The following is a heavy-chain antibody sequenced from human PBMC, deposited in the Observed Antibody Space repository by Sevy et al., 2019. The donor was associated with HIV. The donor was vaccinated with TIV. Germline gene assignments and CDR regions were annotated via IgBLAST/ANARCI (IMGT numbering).Heavy chain of an antibody. Sequence: GGSLRLSCVVSGFTFSEYDMYWVRQGAGKGLEWVSGIGTAGDTYYPGSVKGRFTISRENAENSLYLQVSSLRAGDTAVYYCARGMGHSYGPPAGGFDPWGQGTLVTVSS. J-gene: IGHJ5*02. V-gene: IGHV3-13*01. D-gene: IGHD5-18*01. CDR3: ARGMGHSYGPPAGGFDP. CDR1: GFTFSEYD. CDR2: IGTAGDT.